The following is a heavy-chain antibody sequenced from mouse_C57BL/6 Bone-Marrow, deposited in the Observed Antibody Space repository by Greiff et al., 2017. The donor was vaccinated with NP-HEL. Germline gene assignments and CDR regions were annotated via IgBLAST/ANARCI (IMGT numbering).Heavy chain of an antibody. CDR1: GYTFTSYW. Sequence: QVQLQQPGAELVKPGASVKLSCKASGYTFTSYWMQWVKQRPGQGLEWIGEIDPSDSYTNYNQKFKGKATLTVDTSSSTAYMQLSSLTSEDSAVYYCARGEDYGSHLWYFDVWGTGTTVTVSS. D-gene: IGHD1-1*01. CDR2: IDPSDSYT. J-gene: IGHJ1*03. V-gene: IGHV1-50*01. CDR3: ARGEDYGSHLWYFDV.